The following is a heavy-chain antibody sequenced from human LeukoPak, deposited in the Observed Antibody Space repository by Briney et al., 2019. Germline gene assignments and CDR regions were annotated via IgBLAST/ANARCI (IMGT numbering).Heavy chain of an antibody. D-gene: IGHD4-11*01. CDR3: ARDGSYSNNY. V-gene: IGHV4-4*07. Sequence: KPSETLSLTCTVSGGSISSYYWSWLRQPAGKGLEWIGRIYTSGSTNYNPSLKSRVTISVDTSKDQFSLKLSSVTAADTAVYYCARDGSYSNNYWGQGTLVTVSS. CDR1: GGSISSYY. CDR2: IYTSGST. J-gene: IGHJ4*02.